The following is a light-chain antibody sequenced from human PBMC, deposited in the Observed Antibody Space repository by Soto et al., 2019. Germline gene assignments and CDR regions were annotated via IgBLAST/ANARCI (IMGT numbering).Light chain of an antibody. CDR1: QSVFSS. CDR2: GAA. V-gene: IGKV3-15*01. Sequence: ETVLTQSPGTLSLSPGERATLSCRASQSVFSSLAWYQQKPGQAPRLLIYGAATRATGIPARFSGSGSGTEFTLTISSLQSEDFAVYYCQQYHNWPAFGQGTKVEIK. CDR3: QQYHNWPA. J-gene: IGKJ1*01.